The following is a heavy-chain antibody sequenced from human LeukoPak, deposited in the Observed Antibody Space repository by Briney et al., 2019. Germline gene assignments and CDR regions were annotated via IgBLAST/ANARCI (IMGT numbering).Heavy chain of an antibody. J-gene: IGHJ5*02. CDR2: TYYRSKWYN. Sequence: SQTLSLTCAISGDSVRNNNAAWNWIRQSPSRGLEWLGRTYYRSKWYNDYALSVESRISIMADRSTNQLSLQLTSVTHEDTAMYYCARAEYSSGWSFDLWGQGTLVTVSS. CDR3: ARAEYSSGWSFDL. D-gene: IGHD6-19*01. CDR1: GDSVRNNNAA. V-gene: IGHV6-1*01.